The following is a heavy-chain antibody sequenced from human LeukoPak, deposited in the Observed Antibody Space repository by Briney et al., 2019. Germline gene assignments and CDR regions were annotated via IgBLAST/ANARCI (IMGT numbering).Heavy chain of an antibody. V-gene: IGHV1-18*01. Sequence: GVSVKVSCKASGYTFTTYGISWVRQAPGQGLEWMGWSSPYNGNTNYAQKLRGRVTMTTDTSTSTAYMELRSLRSDDTAVYYCARGGTSGWRTPNDDYWGQGTLVTVSS. CDR1: GYTFTTYG. J-gene: IGHJ4*02. D-gene: IGHD6-19*01. CDR2: SSPYNGNT. CDR3: ARGGTSGWRTPNDDY.